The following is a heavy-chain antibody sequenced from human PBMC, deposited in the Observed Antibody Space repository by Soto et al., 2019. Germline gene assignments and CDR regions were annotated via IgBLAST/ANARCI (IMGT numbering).Heavy chain of an antibody. CDR3: ARDLIAVAGSFDY. V-gene: IGHV4-4*02. Sequence: PSETLSLTCAVSGGSISSSNWWSWVRQPPGKGLEWIGEIYHSGSTNYNPSLKSRVTISVDKSKNQFSLKLSSVTAADTAVYYCARDLIAVAGSFDYWGQGTLVTSPQ. J-gene: IGHJ4*02. D-gene: IGHD6-19*01. CDR2: IYHSGST. CDR1: GGSISSSNW.